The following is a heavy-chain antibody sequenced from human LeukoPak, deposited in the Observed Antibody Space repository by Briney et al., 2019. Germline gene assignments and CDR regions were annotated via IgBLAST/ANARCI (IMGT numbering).Heavy chain of an antibody. CDR2: ISGSGGST. CDR1: GFTFSSYA. CDR3: AKGRAPRGSSQALDY. J-gene: IGHJ4*02. V-gene: IGHV3-23*01. Sequence: GGSLRLSCAASGFTFSSYAMSWVRQAPGKGLEWVSAISGSGGSTYYADSVKGRFTISRDNSKNTLYLQMNSLRAEDTAVYYCAKGRAPRGSSQALDYWGQGTLVTVSS. D-gene: IGHD6-13*01.